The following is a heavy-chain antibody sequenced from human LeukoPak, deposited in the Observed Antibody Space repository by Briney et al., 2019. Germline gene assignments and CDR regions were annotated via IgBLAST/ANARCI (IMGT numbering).Heavy chain of an antibody. CDR1: GASISSHY. D-gene: IGHD1-1*01. J-gene: IGHJ3*02. Sequence: SETLSLTCSVSGASISSHYWSWIRQSPGMGLEWIGYIYYTGSSDYNPSLKSRVTMSIDTSKHQFSLKLSSVTAADTAVYYCARGLPTSDAFDIWGQGTMVTVSS. CDR3: ARGLPTSDAFDI. V-gene: IGHV4-59*11. CDR2: IYYTGSS.